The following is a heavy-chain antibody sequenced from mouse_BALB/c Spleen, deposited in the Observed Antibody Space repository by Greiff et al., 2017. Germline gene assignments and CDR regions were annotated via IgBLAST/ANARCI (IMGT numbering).Heavy chain of an antibody. CDR2: IWSGGST. V-gene: IGHV2-2*02. CDR1: GFSLTSYG. Sequence: VQLVESGPGLVQPSQSLSITCTVSGFSLTSYGVHWVRQSPGKGLEWLGVIWSGGSTDYNAAFISRLSISKDNSKSQVFFKMNSLQANDTAIYYCARKLWSLYYAMDYWGQGTSVTVSS. CDR3: ARKLWSLYYAMDY. J-gene: IGHJ4*01. D-gene: IGHD1-1*02.